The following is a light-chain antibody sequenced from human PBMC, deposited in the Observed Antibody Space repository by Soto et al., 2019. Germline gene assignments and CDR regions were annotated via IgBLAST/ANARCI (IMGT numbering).Light chain of an antibody. CDR3: NSYTSSTAYV. CDR1: SSDVGRYNY. Sequence: QSVLTQPASVSGSPGQSITISCTGASSDVGRYNYVSWYQLHPGKAPKLIIYEVSNRPSGVSNRFSGSKSGSTASLTISGLRAEDEADYYCNSYTSSTAYVFGTGTKLTVL. CDR2: EVS. V-gene: IGLV2-14*01. J-gene: IGLJ1*01.